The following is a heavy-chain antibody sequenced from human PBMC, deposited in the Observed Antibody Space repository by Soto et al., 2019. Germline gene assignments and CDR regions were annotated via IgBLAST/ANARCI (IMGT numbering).Heavy chain of an antibody. J-gene: IGHJ5*02. CDR2: ISSYNGNT. CDR1: GYTFTSYG. Sequence: QVQLVQSGAEVKKPGASVKVSCKASGYTFTSYGISWVRQAPGQGLEWMGWISSYNGNTNYAPKVQGRVTMTTDKSTSTTYMELRSLRSDDTAVYYCARGPRYCSSTSCFSGVTWFDPWGQGTLVTVSS. V-gene: IGHV1-18*04. D-gene: IGHD2-2*01. CDR3: ARGPRYCSSTSCFSGVTWFDP.